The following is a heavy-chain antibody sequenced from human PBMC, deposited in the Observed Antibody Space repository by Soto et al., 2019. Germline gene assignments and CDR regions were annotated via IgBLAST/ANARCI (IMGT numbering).Heavy chain of an antibody. D-gene: IGHD2-2*01. Sequence: EVQLLESGGGLVQPGGSLRFSCAASGFTFSNYDMSWVRQAPGRGLEWVSAVSRSGGMTYYADSAKGRFTISRDNSKNTLNMEMNGLRVEDTAVYYCATQGGTSDYWGQGTLVTVSS. V-gene: IGHV3-23*01. CDR3: ATQGGTSDY. CDR1: GFTFSNYD. J-gene: IGHJ4*02. CDR2: VSRSGGMT.